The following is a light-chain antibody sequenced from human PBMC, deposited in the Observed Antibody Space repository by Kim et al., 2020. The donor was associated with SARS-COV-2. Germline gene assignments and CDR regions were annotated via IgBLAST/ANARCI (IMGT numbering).Light chain of an antibody. Sequence: AYVGDRVTITCRGSQDIRNDLGWYQQNPGRAPKRLIYGASSLQSGVPSRFSGSGSGTEFTLTISSVQPEDFATYFCLQHSTYPITFGQGTRLEIK. CDR3: LQHSTYPIT. CDR1: QDIRND. V-gene: IGKV1-17*01. J-gene: IGKJ5*01. CDR2: GAS.